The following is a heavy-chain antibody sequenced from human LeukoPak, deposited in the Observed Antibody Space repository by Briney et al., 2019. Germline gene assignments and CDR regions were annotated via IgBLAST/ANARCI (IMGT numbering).Heavy chain of an antibody. J-gene: IGHJ4*02. CDR2: INSDGSST. D-gene: IGHD5/OR15-5a*01. Sequence: GGSLRLSCAASGFTFSSYWMHWVRQAPGKGLVWVSRINSDGSSTSYADSVKGRFTISRDNAKNTLYLQMNSLRAEDTAVYYCARGGLGVYGRYFDYWGQGTLVTVSS. CDR1: GFTFSSYW. V-gene: IGHV3-74*01. CDR3: ARGGLGVYGRYFDY.